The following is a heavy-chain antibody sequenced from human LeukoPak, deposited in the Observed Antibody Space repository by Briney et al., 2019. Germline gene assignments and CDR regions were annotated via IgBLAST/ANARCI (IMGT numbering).Heavy chain of an antibody. V-gene: IGHV1-18*01. CDR3: ARVGGGYCSSTSCFYYYYYMDV. D-gene: IGHD2-2*01. CDR1: GYTFTSYG. J-gene: IGHJ6*03. Sequence: GASVKVSCKASGYTFTSYGISWVRQAPGQGLEWMGWISAYNGNTNYAQKLQGRVTMTTGTSTSTAYMELRSLRSDDTAVYYCARVGGGYCSSTSCFYYYYYMDVWGKGTTVTVSS. CDR2: ISAYNGNT.